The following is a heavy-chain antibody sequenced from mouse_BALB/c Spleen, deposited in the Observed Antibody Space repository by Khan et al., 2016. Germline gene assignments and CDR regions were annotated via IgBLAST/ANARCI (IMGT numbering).Heavy chain of an antibody. D-gene: IGHD2-1*01. V-gene: IGHV1S41*01. CDR1: GYTFTSYW. J-gene: IGHJ2*01. CDR3: ARDGNYLDY. CDR2: IAPGSDNT. Sequence: DLVKPGASVKLSCKASGYTFTSYWINWIKQRPGQGLEWIGRIAPGSDNTYYNEMFKGKATLTVDTSSSTAYIQLSSLSSEASAVYFCARDGNYLDYWGQGTTLTVSS.